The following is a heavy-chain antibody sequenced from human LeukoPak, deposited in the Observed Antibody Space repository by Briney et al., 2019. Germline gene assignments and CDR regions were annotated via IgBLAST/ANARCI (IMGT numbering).Heavy chain of an antibody. CDR2: INPNSGGT. CDR1: GYTFTCYY. CDR3: ARDSDCSSTSCPNWFDP. V-gene: IGHV1-2*02. D-gene: IGHD2-2*01. J-gene: IGHJ5*02. Sequence: GASVEVSCKASGYTFTCYYMHWVRQAPGQGLEWMGWINPNSGGTNYAQKFQGRVTMTRDTSISTAYMELSRLRSDDTAVYYCARDSDCSSTSCPNWFDPWGQGTLVTASS.